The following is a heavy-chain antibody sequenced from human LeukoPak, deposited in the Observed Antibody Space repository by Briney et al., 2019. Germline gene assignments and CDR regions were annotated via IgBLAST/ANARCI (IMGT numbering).Heavy chain of an antibody. Sequence: ASVKVSCKASGYTFTSYGISWVRQAPGQGLEWMGWISAYNGNTNYAQKLQGRVTMTTDTSTSTAYMELRSLRSGDTAVYYCARAPKNYDILTGYRPAGYFDYWGQGTLVTVSS. CDR2: ISAYNGNT. CDR3: ARAPKNYDILTGYRPAGYFDY. D-gene: IGHD3-9*01. CDR1: GYTFTSYG. V-gene: IGHV1-18*01. J-gene: IGHJ4*02.